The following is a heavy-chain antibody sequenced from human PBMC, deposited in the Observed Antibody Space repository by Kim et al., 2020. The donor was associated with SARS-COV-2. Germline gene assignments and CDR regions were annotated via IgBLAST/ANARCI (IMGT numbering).Heavy chain of an antibody. V-gene: IGHV3-48*02. J-gene: IGHJ6*02. CDR3: AREFYYYYGMDV. CDR1: GFTFSSFS. Sequence: GGSLRLSCAASGFTFSSFSMNWVRQAPGKGLEWISYISSGNTPTYYADSVKGRFTISRDNGKKSLYLQMNRLRDEDTAVYYCAREFYYYYGMDVWGQGTTVTVSS. CDR2: ISSGNTPT.